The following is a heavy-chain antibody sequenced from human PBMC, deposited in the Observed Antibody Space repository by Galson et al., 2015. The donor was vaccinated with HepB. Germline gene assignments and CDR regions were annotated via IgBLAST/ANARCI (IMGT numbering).Heavy chain of an antibody. CDR2: SSGGGSNT. CDR1: GFTFRNYA. Sequence: ALGLSCAASGFTFRNYAMSWVRQVPGKGVEWVSASSGGGSNTYFADAMKGRFTISRDNSKNTLYLQMNSLRVEDTAVYYCATGNCSSTSCYDYWGQGTLVTVSS. D-gene: IGHD2-2*01. J-gene: IGHJ4*02. V-gene: IGHV3-23*01. CDR3: ATGNCSSTSCYDY.